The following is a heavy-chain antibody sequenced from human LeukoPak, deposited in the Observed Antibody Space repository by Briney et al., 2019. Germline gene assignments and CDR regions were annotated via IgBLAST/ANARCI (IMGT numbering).Heavy chain of an antibody. V-gene: IGHV4-59*01. D-gene: IGHD6-6*01. Sequence: KPSETLSLTCTVSGGSISNYYWSWIRQPPGKGLEWIGYIYYSGSTKYNPSLKSRVTISVDTSKNQFSLRLSSVTAADTAVYHCARDWGVSARPGYMDVWGKGTTVTVSS. CDR1: GGSISNYY. CDR2: IYYSGST. J-gene: IGHJ6*03. CDR3: ARDWGVSARPGYMDV.